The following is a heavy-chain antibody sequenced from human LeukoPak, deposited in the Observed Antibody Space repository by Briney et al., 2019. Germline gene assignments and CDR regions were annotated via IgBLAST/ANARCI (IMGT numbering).Heavy chain of an antibody. CDR1: GFTFSSYA. CDR3: AGSRGFDC. D-gene: IGHD2-2*01. CDR2: ISYDGSNK. V-gene: IGHV3-30-3*01. Sequence: GGSLRLSCAASGFTFSSYAMHWVRQAPGKGLEWVAVISYDGSNKYYADSVKGRFTISRDNSKNTLYLQMNSLRAEDTAVYYCAGSRGFDCWGQGTLVTVSS. J-gene: IGHJ4*02.